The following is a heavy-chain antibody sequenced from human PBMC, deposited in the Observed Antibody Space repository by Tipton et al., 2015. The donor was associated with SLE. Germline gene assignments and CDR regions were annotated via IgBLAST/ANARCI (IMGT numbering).Heavy chain of an antibody. CDR3: ARDWDYSNHR. D-gene: IGHD4-11*01. V-gene: IGHV3-48*01. J-gene: IGHJ5*02. Sequence: GSLRLSCAASGFTFSSYSMNWVRQAPGKGLEWVSYISSSSSTIYYADSVKGRFTISRDNAKNSLYLQMNSLRAEDTAVYYCARDWDYSNHRWGQGTLVTVSS. CDR1: GFTFSSYS. CDR2: ISSSSSTI.